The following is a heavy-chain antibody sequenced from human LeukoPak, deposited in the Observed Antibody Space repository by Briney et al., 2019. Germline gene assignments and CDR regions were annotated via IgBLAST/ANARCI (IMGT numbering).Heavy chain of an antibody. D-gene: IGHD3-22*01. J-gene: IGHJ4*02. CDR2: TSYDGSNK. V-gene: IGHV3-30*18. Sequence: GGSLRLSCAASGFTFSSHGMHWVRQAPGKGLEWVAVTSYDGSNKYYADSVKGRFTISRDNSKNTLFLQMNSLRAEDTAVYYCAKDPSEGYYYDSSGYYDYWGQGTLVTVSS. CDR3: AKDPSEGYYYDSSGYYDY. CDR1: GFTFSSHG.